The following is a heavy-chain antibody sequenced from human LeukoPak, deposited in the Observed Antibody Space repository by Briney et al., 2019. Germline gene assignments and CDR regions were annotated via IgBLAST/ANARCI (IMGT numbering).Heavy chain of an antibody. V-gene: IGHV3-30*02. CDR2: IRFDGSNK. CDR1: GFTFSNYG. Sequence: GGSLRLSCAASGFTFSNYGVHWVRQAPGKGLEWVSFIRFDGSNKYYADSVKGRFTISRDSSKNTLYLQMNSLRADDTAVYYCAMKAVPRPRLHDAFDFWGQGTVVSVSS. D-gene: IGHD5-24*01. J-gene: IGHJ3*01. CDR3: AMKAVPRPRLHDAFDF.